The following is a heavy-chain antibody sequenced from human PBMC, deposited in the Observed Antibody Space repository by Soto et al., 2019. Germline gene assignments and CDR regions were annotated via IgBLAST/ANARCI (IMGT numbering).Heavy chain of an antibody. D-gene: IGHD6-13*01. CDR3: ARGLGSGSSWSTRHHYFDY. V-gene: IGHV4-34*01. J-gene: IGHJ4*02. Sequence: QVQLQQWGAGLLKPSETLSLTCAVYGGSFSGYYWSWIRQPPGKGLEWIGEINHSGSTNYNPSLKSRVTISVDTSKNQFCLKLSSVTAADTAVYYCARGLGSGSSWSTRHHYFDYWGQGTLVTVSS. CDR1: GGSFSGYY. CDR2: INHSGST.